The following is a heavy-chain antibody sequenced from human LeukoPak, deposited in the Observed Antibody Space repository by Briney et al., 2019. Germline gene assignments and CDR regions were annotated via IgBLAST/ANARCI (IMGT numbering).Heavy chain of an antibody. D-gene: IGHD1-14*01. V-gene: IGHV3-23*01. Sequence: GGSLRLSCAGSGFAFTKFAMTWVRQAPGKGLGWVSSMGHTGDTYYLDSVEGRFSLSRDVSKSMVSLQMSTLRVDDTAVYFCAKATPYGTTWVGGFDLWGQGTMVTVSS. J-gene: IGHJ3*01. CDR2: MGHTGDT. CDR1: GFAFTKFA. CDR3: AKATPYGTTWVGGFDL.